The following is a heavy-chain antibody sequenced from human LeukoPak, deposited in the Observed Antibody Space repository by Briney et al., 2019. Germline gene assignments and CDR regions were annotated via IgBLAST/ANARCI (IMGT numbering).Heavy chain of an antibody. CDR2: IYPSDSDT. D-gene: IGHD6-13*01. CDR3: ARVFAAAGTIDAFDI. CDR1: GYSFTSYW. Sequence: GESLKISCKGSGYSFTSYWIGWVRQMPGKGLEWMGIIYPSDSDTRYSPSFQGQVTISADKSISTAYLQWSSLKASDTAMYYCARVFAAAGTIDAFDIWGQGTMVTVSS. J-gene: IGHJ3*02. V-gene: IGHV5-51*01.